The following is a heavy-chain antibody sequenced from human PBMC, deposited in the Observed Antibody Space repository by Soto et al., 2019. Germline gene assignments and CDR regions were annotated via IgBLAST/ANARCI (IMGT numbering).Heavy chain of an antibody. CDR2: IWYDGSNK. Sequence: PGESLKISCAASGFTFSSYSMHWVRQAPGKGLEWVAVIWYDGSNKYYADSVKGRFTISRDNSKNTLYLQMNSLRAEDTAVYYCARERSSSVIFGAFDIWGQGTMVTVSS. CDR1: GFTFSSYS. V-gene: IGHV3-33*01. CDR3: ARERSSSVIFGAFDI. J-gene: IGHJ3*02. D-gene: IGHD6-6*01.